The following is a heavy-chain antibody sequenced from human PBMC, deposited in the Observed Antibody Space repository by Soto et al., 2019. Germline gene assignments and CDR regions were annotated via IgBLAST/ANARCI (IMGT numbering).Heavy chain of an antibody. Sequence: QVQLVQSGAEVKKPGASVRVTCKTSGYTFTRYTIHWVRQAPGQRLEWMGWINTGRGNTKYSEKLQGRVTITADTSARTAYMELSSLTSADTALYYCSRDAHSSGYYSDYWGQGTPVTVSS. CDR2: INTGRGNT. V-gene: IGHV1-3*04. J-gene: IGHJ4*02. CDR3: SRDAHSSGYYSDY. D-gene: IGHD5-18*01. CDR1: GYTFTRYT.